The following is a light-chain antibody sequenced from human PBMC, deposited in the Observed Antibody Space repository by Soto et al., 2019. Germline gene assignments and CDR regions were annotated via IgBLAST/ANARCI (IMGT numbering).Light chain of an antibody. CDR1: QTIISRW. CDR2: DAS. CDR3: QQYDSDLWT. J-gene: IGKJ1*01. V-gene: IGKV1-5*01. Sequence: DIQMTQSPSTLSASVGDIVTITCRASQTIISRWLAWYQQKPGKAPKLLIYDASSLESGVPSRFSGSGSGTEFTLTISSLQPDDYATYFCQQYDSDLWTFGQGTKVEIK.